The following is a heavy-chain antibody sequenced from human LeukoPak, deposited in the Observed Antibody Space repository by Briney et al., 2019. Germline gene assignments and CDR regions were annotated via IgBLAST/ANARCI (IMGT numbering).Heavy chain of an antibody. J-gene: IGHJ6*02. Sequence: ASVKVSCKASGYTFTSYGISWVRQAPGQGLEWMGWISAYNGNTNYAQKLQGRVTMTTDTSTSTAYMDLRSLRSDDTAVYYCARFSNSNYAPYYYYGMDVWGQGTTVTVSS. V-gene: IGHV1-18*01. D-gene: IGHD4-11*01. CDR3: ARFSNSNYAPYYYYGMDV. CDR1: GYTFTSYG. CDR2: ISAYNGNT.